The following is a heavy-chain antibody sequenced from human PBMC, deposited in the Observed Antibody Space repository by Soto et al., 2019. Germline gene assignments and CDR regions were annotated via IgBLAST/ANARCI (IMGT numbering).Heavy chain of an antibody. D-gene: IGHD1-7*01. CDR2: IYHSGST. J-gene: IGHJ5*02. V-gene: IGHV4-30-2*01. CDR1: GCSISSGGDS. CDR3: ARERATGTTLIDP. Sequence: SETLSLTCAFSGCSISSGGDSWSWIRQPPGKGLEWIGYIYHSGSTYYNPSLKSRVTISVDRSKNQFSLKLSSVTAADTAVYYCARERATGTTLIDPWGQGTLVTVSS.